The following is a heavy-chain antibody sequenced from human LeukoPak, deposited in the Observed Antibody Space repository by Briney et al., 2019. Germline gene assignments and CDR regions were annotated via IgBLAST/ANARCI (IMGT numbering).Heavy chain of an antibody. V-gene: IGHV3-21*01. CDR2: ISSGSTYI. CDR3: ARGSRYDILTGYYYFFDY. Sequence: GGSLRLSCAASGFSFSSYSMNWVRQAPGKGLEWVSSISSGSTYIDYADSVKGRFTISRDNAKDSLYLQINSLRAEDTAVYYCARGSRYDILTGYYYFFDYWGQGTLVTVSS. CDR1: GFSFSSYS. J-gene: IGHJ4*02. D-gene: IGHD3-9*01.